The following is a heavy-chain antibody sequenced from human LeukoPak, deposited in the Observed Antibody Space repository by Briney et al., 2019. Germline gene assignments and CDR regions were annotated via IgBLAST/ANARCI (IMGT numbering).Heavy chain of an antibody. CDR1: GGTFSSYA. Sequence: GASVKVSCKASGGTFSSYAISWVRQAPGQGLEWMGVIIPIFGTANYAQKFQGRVTITADESTSTAYMELSSLRSEDTAVYYCARDWDSSGYIWFDPWGQGTLVTVSS. V-gene: IGHV1-69*13. CDR3: ARDWDSSGYIWFDP. CDR2: IIPIFGTA. D-gene: IGHD6-19*01. J-gene: IGHJ5*02.